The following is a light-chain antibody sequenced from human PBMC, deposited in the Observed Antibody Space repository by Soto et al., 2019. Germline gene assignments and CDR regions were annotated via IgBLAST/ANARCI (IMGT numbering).Light chain of an antibody. J-gene: IGLJ1*01. CDR2: EVS. Sequence: QSALTQPPSVSGSPGQSVTISCTGTSSYVGNYNRVSWYQQPPGTAPKLMIYEVSNRPSGVPDRFSGSKSGNTASLTISGLQAEDEADYYCSSYTSSSTHVFGTGTKVTVL. CDR3: SSYTSSSTHV. V-gene: IGLV2-18*02. CDR1: SSYVGNYNR.